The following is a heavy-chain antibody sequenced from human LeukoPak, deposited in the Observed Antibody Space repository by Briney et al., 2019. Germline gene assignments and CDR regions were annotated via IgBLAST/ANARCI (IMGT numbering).Heavy chain of an antibody. CDR2: INSDGSST. CDR1: GFTFSSYW. Sequence: GGSLRLSCAASGFTFSSYWMHWVRQAPGKGLVXVSRINSDGSSTSYADSVKGRFTISRDNAKNTLYLQMNSLRAEDTAVYYCARDSVGATSNWGQGTLVTVSS. V-gene: IGHV3-74*01. D-gene: IGHD1-26*01. CDR3: ARDSVGATSN. J-gene: IGHJ4*02.